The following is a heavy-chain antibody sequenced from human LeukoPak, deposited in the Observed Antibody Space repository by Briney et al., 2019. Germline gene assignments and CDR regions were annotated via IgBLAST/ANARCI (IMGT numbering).Heavy chain of an antibody. V-gene: IGHV3-30-3*01. Sequence: GRSLRLSCAASGFTFSSYAMHWVRQAPGKGLEWVAVISYDGSNKYYADSVKGRFITSRDNSKNTLYLQMNSLRAEDTAVYYCARDRVRIASYYFDSWGQGTLVTVSS. CDR2: ISYDGSNK. CDR1: GFTFSSYA. CDR3: ARDRVRIASYYFDS. D-gene: IGHD6-13*01. J-gene: IGHJ4*02.